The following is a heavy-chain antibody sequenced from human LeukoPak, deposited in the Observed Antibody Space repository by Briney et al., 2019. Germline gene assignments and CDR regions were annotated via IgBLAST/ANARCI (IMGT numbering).Heavy chain of an antibody. CDR2: VYYSGNT. CDR3: AGRLVYGAFPYGSGSPPEDY. CDR1: GGSISTSDYY. J-gene: IGHJ4*02. D-gene: IGHD3-10*01. Sequence: SETLSLTCTVSGGSISTSDYYWGWIRQSPGKGLEWIGSVYYSGNTYYNPSLKSRVTISVDTSKNQFSLKPSSVTAADTAVYYCAGRLVYGAFPYGSGSPPEDYWGQGTLVTVSS. V-gene: IGHV4-39*07.